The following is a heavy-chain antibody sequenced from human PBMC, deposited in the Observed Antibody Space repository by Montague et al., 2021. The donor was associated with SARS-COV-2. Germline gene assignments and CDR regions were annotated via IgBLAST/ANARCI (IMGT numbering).Heavy chain of an antibody. Sequence: SETLSLTCTVSGGSISSNYWSWIRQPPGKGLEWIGYIYYSGSTNYNPSLKSRVTIPVDTSKNQFSLKLSSVTAADTAVYYCARGSGWMGNAFDIWGQGTMVTVSS. D-gene: IGHD6-19*01. CDR3: ARGSGWMGNAFDI. J-gene: IGHJ3*02. CDR1: GGSISSNY. V-gene: IGHV4-59*01. CDR2: IYYSGST.